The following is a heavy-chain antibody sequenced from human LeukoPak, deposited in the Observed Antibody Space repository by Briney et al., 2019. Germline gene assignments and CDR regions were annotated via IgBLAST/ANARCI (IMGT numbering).Heavy chain of an antibody. J-gene: IGHJ6*03. CDR1: GGTFSSYA. CDR3: ARGNGLPGSIVVVPAARVGYYYYMDV. CDR2: IIPIFGTA. Sequence: SVKVSCKASGGTFSSYAISWVRQAPGQGLEWMGGIIPIFGTANYAQKFQGRVTITADESTSTAYMELSSLRSEDTAVYYCARGNGLPGSIVVVPAARVGYYYYMDVWGKGTTVTVSS. V-gene: IGHV1-69*13. D-gene: IGHD2-2*01.